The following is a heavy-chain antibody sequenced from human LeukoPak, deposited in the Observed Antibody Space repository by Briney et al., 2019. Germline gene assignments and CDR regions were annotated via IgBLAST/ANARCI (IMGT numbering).Heavy chain of an antibody. D-gene: IGHD3-10*01. CDR3: ARSGRRLAYYYGSGSYYNP. CDR1: GGSFSGYY. Sequence: PSETLSLTCAVYGGSFSGYYWSWIRQPPGKGLEWIGEINHSGSTNYNPSLKSRVTISVDTSKNQFSLKLSSVTAADTAVYYCARSGRRLAYYYGSGSYYNPWGQGTLVTVSS. V-gene: IGHV4-34*01. CDR2: INHSGST. J-gene: IGHJ5*02.